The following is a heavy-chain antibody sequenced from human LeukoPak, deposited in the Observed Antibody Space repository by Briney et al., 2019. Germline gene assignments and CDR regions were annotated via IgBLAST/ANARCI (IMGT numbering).Heavy chain of an antibody. CDR2: ISSSSSYI. CDR3: ARASLAARRTDSYMDV. CDR1: GFTFSSYS. Sequence: GGSLRLSCAASGFTFSSYSMNWVRQAPGKGLEWVSSISSSSSYIYYADSVKGRFTISRDNAKNSLYLQMNSLRAEDTAVYYCARASLAARRTDSYMDVWGKGTTVTVSS. D-gene: IGHD6-6*01. V-gene: IGHV3-21*01. J-gene: IGHJ6*03.